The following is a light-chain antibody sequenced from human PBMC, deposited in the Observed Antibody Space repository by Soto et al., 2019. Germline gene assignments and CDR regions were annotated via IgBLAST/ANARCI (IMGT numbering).Light chain of an antibody. V-gene: IGLV2-23*02. Sequence: QSVLTQPASVSGSPGQSITISCTGTSSDVGSFKLVSWYQQHPGKAPKLMISEVSKRPSGLSERFSGSKSGSTASLTISGLHGEDEADYHRCPYPGTSTHTVFGGGPHLTVL. CDR2: EVS. J-gene: IGLJ7*01. CDR3: CPYPGTSTHTV. CDR1: SSDVGSFKL.